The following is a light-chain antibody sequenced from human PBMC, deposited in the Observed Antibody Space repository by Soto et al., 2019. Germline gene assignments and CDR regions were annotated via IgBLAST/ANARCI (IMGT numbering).Light chain of an antibody. CDR1: QSVSNSY. CDR3: QQYATSPRG. J-gene: IGKJ2*03. CDR2: GAS. Sequence: EIVLTQSPATLSLSPGERASLSCRASQSVSNSYLAWYQQKPGQAPSLLIFGASNRATDIPDRFSGSGSGTEFPLTITRLEPDDFAVYYCQQYATSPRGFGQGTKLEIK. V-gene: IGKV3-20*01.